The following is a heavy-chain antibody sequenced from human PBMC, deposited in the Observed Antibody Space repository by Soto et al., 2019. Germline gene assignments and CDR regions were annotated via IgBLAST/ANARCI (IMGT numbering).Heavy chain of an antibody. CDR2: INPNSGGT. CDR3: AAGDFWSGYYLDY. CDR1: GYTFTGYY. D-gene: IGHD3-3*01. J-gene: IGHJ4*02. V-gene: IGHV1-2*04. Sequence: ASVKVSCKATGYTFTGYYMHWVRQAPGQGLEWMGWINPNSGGTNYAQKFQGWVTMTRNTSISTAYMELSSLRSEDTAVYYCAAGDFWSGYYLDYWGQGTLVTVSS.